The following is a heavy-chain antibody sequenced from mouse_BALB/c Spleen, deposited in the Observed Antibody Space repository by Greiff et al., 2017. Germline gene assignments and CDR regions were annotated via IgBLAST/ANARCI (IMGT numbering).Heavy chain of an antibody. CDR2: IYPGDGDT. J-gene: IGHJ3*01. CDR1: GYAFSSYW. D-gene: IGHD5-1*01. Sequence: VQGVESGAELVRPGSSVKISCKASGYAFSSYWMNWVKQRPGQGLEWIGQIYPGDGDTNYNGKFKGKATLTADKSSSTAYMQLSSLTSEDSAVYFCAREYGFAYWGQGTLVTVSA. V-gene: IGHV1-80*01. CDR3: AREYGFAY.